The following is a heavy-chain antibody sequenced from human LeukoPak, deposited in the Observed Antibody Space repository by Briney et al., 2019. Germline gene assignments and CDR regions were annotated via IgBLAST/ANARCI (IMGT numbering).Heavy chain of an antibody. Sequence: ASVKVSCKVSGYTLTELSMHWVRQAPGKGLEWMGGFDPEDGETIYAQKFQGRVTMTEDTSTDTAYMELSSLRSEDTAVYYCATESLPYYDSSGYPNPFDYWGQGTLVTVS. CDR2: FDPEDGET. CDR3: ATESLPYYDSSGYPNPFDY. D-gene: IGHD3-22*01. V-gene: IGHV1-24*01. J-gene: IGHJ4*02. CDR1: GYTLTELS.